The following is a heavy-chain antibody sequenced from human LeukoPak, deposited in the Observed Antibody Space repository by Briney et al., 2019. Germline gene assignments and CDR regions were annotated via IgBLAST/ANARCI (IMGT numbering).Heavy chain of an antibody. D-gene: IGHD4-11*01. CDR1: GFTFSSYS. CDR2: ISSSSSYI. Sequence: GGSLRLSCAASGFTFSSYSMNWVRQAPGRGLEWVSSISSSSSYIYYADSVKGRFTISRDNAKNSLYLQMNSLRAEDTAVYYCARDPTVTPRHFDYWGQGTLVTVSS. V-gene: IGHV3-21*01. CDR3: ARDPTVTPRHFDY. J-gene: IGHJ4*02.